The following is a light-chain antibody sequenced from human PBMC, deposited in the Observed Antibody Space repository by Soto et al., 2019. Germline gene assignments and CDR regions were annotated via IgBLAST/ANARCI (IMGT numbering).Light chain of an antibody. Sequence: EIVMTQSPATLSVSPGERATLSCRASQSVSSDLAWYQQKPGQAPRLLIHDASTRATGVPARFSGSGSGAEFTLTLTSLQSEDSALYYCQQYNNWRTFGQGTKVEIK. V-gene: IGKV3-15*01. J-gene: IGKJ1*01. CDR3: QQYNNWRT. CDR1: QSVSSD. CDR2: DAS.